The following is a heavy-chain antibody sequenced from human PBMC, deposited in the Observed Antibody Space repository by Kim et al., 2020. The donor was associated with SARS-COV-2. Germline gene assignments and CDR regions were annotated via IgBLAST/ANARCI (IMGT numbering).Heavy chain of an antibody. J-gene: IGHJ4*02. Sequence: YTADPVTGRLTISRDNSKNTLYLQMNSLRAEDTAVYYCAKDVDSSGTFDYWGQGSLVTVSS. V-gene: IGHV3-23*01. CDR3: AKDVDSSGTFDY. D-gene: IGHD6-19*01.